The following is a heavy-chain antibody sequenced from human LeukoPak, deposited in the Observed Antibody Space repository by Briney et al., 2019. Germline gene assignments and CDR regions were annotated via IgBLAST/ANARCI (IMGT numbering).Heavy chain of an antibody. CDR2: ISSSGSTI. Sequence: GGSLRLSCAASGFTFSSYEMNWVRQAPGRGLEWVSYISSSGSTIYYADSVKGRFTISRDNAKNSLYLQMNSLKAEDTAVYYCAELGITMIGGVWGKGTTVTISS. V-gene: IGHV3-48*03. J-gene: IGHJ6*04. CDR3: AELGITMIGGV. D-gene: IGHD3-10*02. CDR1: GFTFSSYE.